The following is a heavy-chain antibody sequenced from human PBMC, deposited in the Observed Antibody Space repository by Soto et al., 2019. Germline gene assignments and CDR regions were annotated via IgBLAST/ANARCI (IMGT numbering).Heavy chain of an antibody. D-gene: IGHD6-19*01. Sequence: SETLSLTCAVYGGSFSGYYWSWIRQPPGKGLEWIGEINHSGSTNYNPSLKSRVTISVDTSKNQFSLKLSSVTAADTAVYYCARGRGIAVAGRVIFDYWGQGTLGTVSS. V-gene: IGHV4-34*01. J-gene: IGHJ4*02. CDR2: INHSGST. CDR3: ARGRGIAVAGRVIFDY. CDR1: GGSFSGYY.